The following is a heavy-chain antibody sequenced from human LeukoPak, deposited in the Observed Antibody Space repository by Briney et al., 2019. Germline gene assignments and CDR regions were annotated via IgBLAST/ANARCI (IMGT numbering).Heavy chain of an antibody. CDR2: IKHDGSEE. D-gene: IGHD3-22*01. V-gene: IGHV3-7*01. CDR1: GFTFSRYW. J-gene: IGHJ5*02. CDR3: ARKLYYYDSSGAGWFDP. Sequence: GGSLRLSCAASGFTFSRYWMSWVRQVPGKGLEWVANIKHDGSEEDYVDSVKGRFTISRDNAKNSLYLQMNSLRAEDTAVYRCARKLYYYDSSGAGWFDPWGQGTLVAVSS.